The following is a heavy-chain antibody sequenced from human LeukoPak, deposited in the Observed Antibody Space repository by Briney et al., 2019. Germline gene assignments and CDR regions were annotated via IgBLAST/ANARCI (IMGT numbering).Heavy chain of an antibody. V-gene: IGHV1-46*01. CDR2: INPSGGST. Sequence: ASVKVSCKASGYTFTNYYFHWVRQAPGQGLEWMGIINPSGGSTSYVQKFQGRVTMTRDTSTSTVYMKLSSLRSEDTAVYYCAREIGPIQLHLWGSAFDYWGQGTLVTVSS. D-gene: IGHD5-18*01. CDR1: GYTFTNYY. CDR3: AREIGPIQLHLWGSAFDY. J-gene: IGHJ4*02.